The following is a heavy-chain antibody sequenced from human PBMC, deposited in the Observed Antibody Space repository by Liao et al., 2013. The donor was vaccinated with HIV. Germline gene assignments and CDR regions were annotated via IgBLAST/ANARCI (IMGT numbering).Heavy chain of an antibody. CDR2: VNHSGST. CDR3: ARGSYFTRDFRTMYYFDY. CDR1: GSSFSGYF. Sequence: QVQLQQWGAGLLKPSETLSLTCAVYGSSFSGYFWSWIRQPPREGAWSGLGKVNHSGSTNYNPSLKSRVAISVDTSKNQFSLKLTSVTAADTALYYCARGSYFTRDFRTMYYFDYWGQGTLVPVSS. V-gene: IGHV4-34*01. J-gene: IGHJ4*02. D-gene: IGHD1-1*01.